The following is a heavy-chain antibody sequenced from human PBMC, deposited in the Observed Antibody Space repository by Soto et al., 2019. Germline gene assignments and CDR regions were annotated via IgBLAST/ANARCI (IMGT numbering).Heavy chain of an antibody. V-gene: IGHV1-46*01. CDR1: GYTFTSYY. J-gene: IGHJ4*02. D-gene: IGHD3-3*01. CDR3: ARVGYYYFWSGYYPDYIDY. Sequence: ASVKVSWKASGYTFTSYYMHWVRQAPGQGLEWMGIINPSGGSTSYAQKFQRRVTMTRDTSTSTVYMELSSLRSEDTAVYYCARVGYYYFWSGYYPDYIDYWGQGTLVTVSS. CDR2: INPSGGST.